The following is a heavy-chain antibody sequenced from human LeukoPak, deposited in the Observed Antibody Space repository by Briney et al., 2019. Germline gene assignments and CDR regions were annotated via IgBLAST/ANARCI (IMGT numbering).Heavy chain of an antibody. CDR1: GFTFDDYA. J-gene: IGHJ4*02. Sequence: GGSLRLSCAASGFTFDDYAMHWVRQAPGKGLEWVAGINWNSNIIGYADSVKGRFTISRDNAKNSLHLQMNSLTAEDTAFYFCAKDHVGYGSGSFSDYWGQGTLVTVSS. D-gene: IGHD3-10*01. V-gene: IGHV3-9*01. CDR3: AKDHVGYGSGSFSDY. CDR2: INWNSNII.